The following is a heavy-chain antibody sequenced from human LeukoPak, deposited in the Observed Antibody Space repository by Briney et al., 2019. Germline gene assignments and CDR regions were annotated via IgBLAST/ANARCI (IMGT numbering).Heavy chain of an antibody. CDR1: GFTFSNYW. V-gene: IGHV3-7*03. J-gene: IGHJ4*02. CDR2: IKEDGSDK. CDR3: TTVYLTGTSLD. Sequence: PGGSLRLSCAASGFTFSNYWMSWVRQAPGKGLERVANIKEDGSDKYYLDSVKGRFTISRDNAKNSLYLQMNSLKTEDTAVYYCTTVYLTGTSLDWGQGTLVTVSS. D-gene: IGHD1-20*01.